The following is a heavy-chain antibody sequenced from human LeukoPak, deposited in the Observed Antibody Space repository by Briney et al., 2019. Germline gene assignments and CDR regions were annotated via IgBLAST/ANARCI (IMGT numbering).Heavy chain of an antibody. CDR1: GFTVSSNY. Sequence: GGSLRLSCAASGFTVSSNYMSWVRQAPGKGLEWVSVIYSGGSTYYADSVKGRFTISRDNSKNTLYLQMNSLRAEDTAVYYCARDPLGTRPGFDYWGQGTLVTVSS. J-gene: IGHJ4*02. D-gene: IGHD1-1*01. V-gene: IGHV3-53*01. CDR2: IYSGGST. CDR3: ARDPLGTRPGFDY.